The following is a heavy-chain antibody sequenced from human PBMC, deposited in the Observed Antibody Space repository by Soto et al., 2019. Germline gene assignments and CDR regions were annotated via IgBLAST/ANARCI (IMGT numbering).Heavy chain of an antibody. CDR1: GYSFTSYW. V-gene: IGHV5-51*01. Sequence: PGESLKISCKGSGYSFTSYWIGWVRQMPGKGLEWMGIIYPGDSDTRYSPSFQGQVTISADKSISTAYLQWSSLKASDTAMYYCARHGDPSIAVAGPNFDYWGQGTLVTVSS. CDR3: ARHGDPSIAVAGPNFDY. J-gene: IGHJ4*02. CDR2: IYPGDSDT. D-gene: IGHD6-19*01.